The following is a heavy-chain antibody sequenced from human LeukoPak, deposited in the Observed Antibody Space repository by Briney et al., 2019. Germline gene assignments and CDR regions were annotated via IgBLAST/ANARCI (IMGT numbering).Heavy chain of an antibody. D-gene: IGHD3-3*01. J-gene: IGHJ6*03. CDR3: ATHGIGYLMGTENYYDDYMDV. CDR1: GYTLTELS. Sequence: GASVKVSCKVSGYTLTELSMHWVRQAPGKGLEWMGGFDPEDGETIYAQKFQGRITMTEDTSTDTAYMELSSLRSEDTAVYYCATHGIGYLMGTENYYDDYMDVWGKGTTVTVSS. CDR2: FDPEDGET. V-gene: IGHV1-24*01.